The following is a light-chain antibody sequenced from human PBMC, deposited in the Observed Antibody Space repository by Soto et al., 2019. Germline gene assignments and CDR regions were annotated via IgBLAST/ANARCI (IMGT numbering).Light chain of an antibody. CDR3: QERGRWPRGT. J-gene: IGKJ4*01. CDR1: QNVVPN. Sequence: MVLPQSPATLSLSPGASATLSCRASQNVVPNFAWYQQKSGQPPRLLIHTASTRATGIPARFSGSGSRTDFTLTSSSLEPEDIAVYYCQERGRWPRGTFGGGTKVEMK. V-gene: IGKV3-11*01. CDR2: TAS.